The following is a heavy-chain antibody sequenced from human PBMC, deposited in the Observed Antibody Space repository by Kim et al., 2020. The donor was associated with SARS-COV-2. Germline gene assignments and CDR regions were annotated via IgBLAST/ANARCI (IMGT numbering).Heavy chain of an antibody. CDR2: ISYDGSNK. V-gene: IGHV3-30*04. CDR3: ARDLDYGSGSYLHYYYYYGMDV. D-gene: IGHD3-10*01. Sequence: GGSLRLSCAASGFTFSSYAMHWVRQAPGKGLEWVAVISYDGSNKYYADSVKGRFTISRDNSKNTLYLQMNSLRAEDTAVYYCARDLDYGSGSYLHYYYYYGMDVWGQGTTVTVSS. CDR1: GFTFSSYA. J-gene: IGHJ6*02.